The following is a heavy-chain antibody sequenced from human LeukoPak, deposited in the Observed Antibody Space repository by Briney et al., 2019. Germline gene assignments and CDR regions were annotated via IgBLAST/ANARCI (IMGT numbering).Heavy chain of an antibody. J-gene: IGHJ3*02. V-gene: IGHV4-59*08. Sequence: PSETLSLTCTVSGGSISSYYWSWIRQPPGKGLEWIGYIYYSGSTNYNPSLKSRVTISVDTSKNQFSLKLSPVTAADTAVYYCAGTNRVAPWDDAFDIWGQGTMVTVSS. D-gene: IGHD1-14*01. CDR3: AGTNRVAPWDDAFDI. CDR1: GGSISSYY. CDR2: IYYSGST.